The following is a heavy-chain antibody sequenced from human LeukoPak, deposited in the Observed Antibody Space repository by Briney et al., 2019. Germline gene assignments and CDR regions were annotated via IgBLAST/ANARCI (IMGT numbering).Heavy chain of an antibody. V-gene: IGHV4-34*01. CDR2: INHSGST. Sequence: SETLSLTCAVYGGSFSGYYWSWIRQPPGKGLEWIGEINHSGSTNYNPSLKSRVTISVDTSKNQFSLKLSSVTAADTAVYYCARVGYDSGSYSRYYYYGMDVWGQGTTVTVSS. CDR3: ARVGYDSGSYSRYYYYGMDV. CDR1: GGSFSGYY. J-gene: IGHJ6*02. D-gene: IGHD3-10*01.